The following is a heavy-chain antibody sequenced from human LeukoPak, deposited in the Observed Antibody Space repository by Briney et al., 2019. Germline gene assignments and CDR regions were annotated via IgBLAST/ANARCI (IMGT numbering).Heavy chain of an antibody. D-gene: IGHD3-10*01. CDR2: INHSGST. V-gene: IGHV4-34*01. Sequence: NSSETLSLTCAVYGGSFSGYYWSWIRQPPGKGLEWIGEINHSGSTNYNPSLKSRVTISVDTSKNQFSLKLSSVTAADTAVYYCARDRNYYGSGSYKMYYFDYWGQGTLVTVSS. CDR3: ARDRNYYGSGSYKMYYFDY. J-gene: IGHJ4*02. CDR1: GGSFSGYY.